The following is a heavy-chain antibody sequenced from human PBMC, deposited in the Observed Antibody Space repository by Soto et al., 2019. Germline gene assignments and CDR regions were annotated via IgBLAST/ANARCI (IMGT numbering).Heavy chain of an antibody. Sequence: EVQLLESGGGLVQPGGSLRLSCAASGFTFNNYAMGWVRQAPGKGLEWVSAITDSGDDTYYIDSVKGRFTISRDNSKSTLYLQMNSLRAAHTAIYYCAKVVASSLSPHYYFDYWGQGTMVTVSS. CDR3: AKVVASSLSPHYYFDY. J-gene: IGHJ4*02. V-gene: IGHV3-23*01. D-gene: IGHD2-2*01. CDR1: GFTFNNYA. CDR2: ITDSGDDT.